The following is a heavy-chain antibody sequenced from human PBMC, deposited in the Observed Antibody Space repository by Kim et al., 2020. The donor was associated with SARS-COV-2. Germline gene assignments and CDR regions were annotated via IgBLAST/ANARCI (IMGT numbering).Heavy chain of an antibody. CDR2: IYYSGST. Sequence: SETLSLTCTVSGGSVSSGSYYWSWIRQPPGKGLEWIGYIYYSGSTNYNPSLKSRVTISVDTSKNQFSLKLSSVTAADTAVYYCAREAAGYSYGYKGVSRGMDVWGQGTTVTVSS. CDR3: AREAAGYSYGYKGVSRGMDV. J-gene: IGHJ6*02. D-gene: IGHD5-18*01. V-gene: IGHV4-61*01. CDR1: GGSVSSGSYY.